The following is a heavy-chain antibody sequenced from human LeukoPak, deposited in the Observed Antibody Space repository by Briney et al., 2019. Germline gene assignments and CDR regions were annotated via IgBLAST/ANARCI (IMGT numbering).Heavy chain of an antibody. Sequence: GASVKVSCTASGGTFSSYAISWVRQAPGQGLEWMGWINPNSGGTNYAQKFQGRVTMTRDTSISTAYMELSRLRSDDTAVYYCARDLNQYNYGSGSYSPWGQGTLVTVSS. CDR1: GGTFSSYA. D-gene: IGHD3-10*01. V-gene: IGHV1-2*02. CDR2: INPNSGGT. CDR3: ARDLNQYNYGSGSYSP. J-gene: IGHJ5*02.